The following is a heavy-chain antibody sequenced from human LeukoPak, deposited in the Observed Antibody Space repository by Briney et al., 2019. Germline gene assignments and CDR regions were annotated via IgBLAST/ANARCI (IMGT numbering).Heavy chain of an antibody. CDR2: IWYDGSNK. D-gene: IGHD5-12*01. CDR3: ARSPIVATYFDY. V-gene: IGHV3-33*08. CDR1: GFTFSSYA. J-gene: IGHJ4*02. Sequence: AGGSLRLSCAASGFTFSSYAMSWVRQAPGKGLEWVAVIWYDGSNKYYADSVKGRFTISRDNSKNTLYLQMNSLRAEDTAVYYCARSPIVATYFDYWGQGTLVTVSS.